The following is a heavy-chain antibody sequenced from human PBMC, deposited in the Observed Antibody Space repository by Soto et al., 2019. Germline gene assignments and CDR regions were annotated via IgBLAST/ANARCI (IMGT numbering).Heavy chain of an antibody. D-gene: IGHD3-10*01. J-gene: IGHJ4*02. V-gene: IGHV1-8*01. CDR3: TRGGLFGSGSYHIDY. CDR1: GYTFTSFD. Sequence: GASVKVSCKASGYTFTSFDINWVLQATGQGLEWLGWMNPNSGNTGYAQKFQGRVTMTRDTSITTAYMELSSLRSDDTAVYHCTRGGLFGSGSYHIDYWGQGTLVTVSS. CDR2: MNPNSGNT.